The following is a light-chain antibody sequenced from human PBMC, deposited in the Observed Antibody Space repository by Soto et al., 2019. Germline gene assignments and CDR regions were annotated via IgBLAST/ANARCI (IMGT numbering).Light chain of an antibody. Sequence: VNTQCPVTLCASPSEGATLSCRTSQSVDNNVAWYQQKPGQAPRLLIYGASARATGIPARFSGSGSGTEFTLTISSLESEDSAVYYCQQYSSWPPWTFGQGTKVDIK. V-gene: IGKV3-15*01. CDR1: QSVDNN. CDR3: QQYSSWPPWT. J-gene: IGKJ1*01. CDR2: GAS.